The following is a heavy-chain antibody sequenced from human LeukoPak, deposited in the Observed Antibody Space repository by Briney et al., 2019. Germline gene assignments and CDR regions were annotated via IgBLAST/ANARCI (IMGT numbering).Heavy chain of an antibody. Sequence: SETLSLTCTVSGGSISSDLYYWNWVRQPGGKVGGWIGRFYNSGRTNFNPSLRSRGTKSADTSKNQFSLQLRLVAAPDTAVYYCARGDLKSDWFHPWRQGNLVIVST. J-gene: IGHJ5*02. CDR1: GGSISSDLYY. V-gene: IGHV4-61*02. D-gene: IGHD3-3*01. CDR2: FYNSGRT. CDR3: ARGDLKSDWFHP.